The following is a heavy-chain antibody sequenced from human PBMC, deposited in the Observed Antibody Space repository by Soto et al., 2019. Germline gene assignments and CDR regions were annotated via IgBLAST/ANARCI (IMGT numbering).Heavy chain of an antibody. Sequence: PGGSLRLSCAASGFTVSSNYMSWVRQAPGKGLEWVSVIYSGGSTYYADSVKGRFTISRDNSKNTLYLQMNSLRAEDTAVYYCARDIPSGFYGMDVWGQGTTVTVSS. CDR3: ARDIPSGFYGMDV. V-gene: IGHV3-66*01. CDR1: GFTVSSNY. CDR2: IYSGGST. D-gene: IGHD1-26*01. J-gene: IGHJ6*02.